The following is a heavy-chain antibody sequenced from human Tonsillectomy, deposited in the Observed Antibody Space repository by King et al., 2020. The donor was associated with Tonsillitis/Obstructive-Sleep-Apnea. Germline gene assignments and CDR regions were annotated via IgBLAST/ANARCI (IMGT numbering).Heavy chain of an antibody. J-gene: IGHJ4*02. V-gene: IGHV4-59*01. CDR1: GGSISSYY. CDR3: AWGAYGSGTYYPH. Sequence: QLQESGPGLVEPSETLSLTCTVSGGSISSYYWSWIRQPPGKGLEWIGYIYYSGSTNYNPSLKSRVTISVDTSKNQFSLKLSSVTAADTAVYYCAWGAYGSGTYYPHWGQGTLVTVSP. D-gene: IGHD3-10*01. CDR2: IYYSGST.